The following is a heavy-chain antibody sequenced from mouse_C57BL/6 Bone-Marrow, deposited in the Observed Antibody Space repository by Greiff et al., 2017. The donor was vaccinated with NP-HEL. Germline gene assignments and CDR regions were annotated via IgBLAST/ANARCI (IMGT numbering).Heavy chain of an antibody. CDR3: ARLRAGYWYFDV. Sequence: DVMLVESGGGLVQPGESLKLSCESNEYEFPSHDMSWVRKTPEKRLELVAAINSDGGSTYYPDTMERRFIISRDNTKKTLYLQMSSLRSEDKAWYYCARLRAGYWYFDVWGTGTTVTVSS. J-gene: IGHJ1*03. D-gene: IGHD3-1*01. V-gene: IGHV5-2*01. CDR2: INSDGGST. CDR1: EYEFPSHD.